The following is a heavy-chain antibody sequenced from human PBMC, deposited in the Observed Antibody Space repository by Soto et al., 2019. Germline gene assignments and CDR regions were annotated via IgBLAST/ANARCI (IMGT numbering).Heavy chain of an antibody. J-gene: IGHJ6*02. CDR2: IYPGDSDT. Sequence: GKSLKISCKGSGYSFTSYWIAWVRQMPGKGLEWMGIIYPGDSDTRYSPSFQGQVTISADKSISTAYLQWSSLKASDTAMYYCARHGSEVLGPRTYLYYFYGMDVWGQGTTVPVSS. D-gene: IGHD2-8*02. CDR1: GYSFTSYW. CDR3: ARHGSEVLGPRTYLYYFYGMDV. V-gene: IGHV5-51*01.